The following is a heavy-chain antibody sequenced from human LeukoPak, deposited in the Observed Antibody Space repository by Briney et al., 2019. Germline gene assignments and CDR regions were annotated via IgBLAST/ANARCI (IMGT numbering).Heavy chain of an antibody. V-gene: IGHV3-33*01. CDR1: GFTFSSYG. CDR3: ARDGDVATLSFGFDY. D-gene: IGHD3-16*02. CDR2: IWYDGSNK. Sequence: PGRSLRLSCAASGFTFSSYGMHWVRQAPGKGLEWAAVIWYDGSNKYYADSVKGRFTISRDNSKNTLYLQMNSLRAEDTAAYYCARDGDVATLSFGFDYWGQGTLVTVSS. J-gene: IGHJ4*02.